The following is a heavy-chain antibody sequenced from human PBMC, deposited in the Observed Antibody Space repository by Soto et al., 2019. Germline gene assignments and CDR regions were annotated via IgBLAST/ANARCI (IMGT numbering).Heavy chain of an antibody. V-gene: IGHV3-21*01. CDR1: GFTFSSYS. CDR3: ASILNYVALYYYMDV. CDR2: ISSSSSYI. D-gene: IGHD1-7*01. J-gene: IGHJ6*03. Sequence: TGGSLRLSCAASGFTFSSYSMNWVRQAPGKGLEWVSSISSSSSYIYYADPVKGRFTISRDNAKNSLYLQMNSLRAEDTAVYYCASILNYVALYYYMDVWGKGTTVTVSS.